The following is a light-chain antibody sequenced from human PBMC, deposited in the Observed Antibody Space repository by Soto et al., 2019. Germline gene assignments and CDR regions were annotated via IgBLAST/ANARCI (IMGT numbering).Light chain of an antibody. CDR3: SSYAGSNIFV. CDR1: SSDVVGYNY. J-gene: IGLJ1*01. Sequence: QSVLTQPPSASGSPGQSVTISCTGTSSDVVGYNYVSWYQQHPGKAPKLMIYDVNKRPSGVPDRFSGSKSGNTASLTVSGLQAEDEADYYCSSYAGSNIFVFGIGTKLTVL. V-gene: IGLV2-8*01. CDR2: DVN.